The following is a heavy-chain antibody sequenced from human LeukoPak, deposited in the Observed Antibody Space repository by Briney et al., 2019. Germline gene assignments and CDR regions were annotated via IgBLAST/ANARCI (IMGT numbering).Heavy chain of an antibody. CDR2: IYHSGST. V-gene: IGHV4-38-2*02. CDR1: GYSISSGYY. CDR3: ARQGDYVWGSYRNRRGYWYFDL. Sequence: SETLSLTCTVSGYSISSGYYWGWIRQPPGKGLEWIGSIYHSGSTYYNPSLKSRVTISVDTSKNQFSLKLSSVTAADTAVYYCARQGDYVWGSYRNRRGYWYFDLWGRGTLVTVSS. D-gene: IGHD3-16*02. J-gene: IGHJ2*01.